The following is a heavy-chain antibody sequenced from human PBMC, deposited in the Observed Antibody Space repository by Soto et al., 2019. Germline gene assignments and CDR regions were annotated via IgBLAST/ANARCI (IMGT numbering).Heavy chain of an antibody. CDR2: ISAYNGNI. D-gene: IGHD2-15*01. CDR1: GYTFTSYG. V-gene: IGHV1-18*01. Sequence: QVQLVQSGAEVKKPGASVKVSCKASGYTFTSYGISWVRQATGQGLEWMGRISAYNGNINYAQKHKGRVTMTTDTTTSTAYMELRSLRSDDTAVYYCARVVGALGQWFDPWGQGTLVTVSS. CDR3: ARVVGALGQWFDP. J-gene: IGHJ5*02.